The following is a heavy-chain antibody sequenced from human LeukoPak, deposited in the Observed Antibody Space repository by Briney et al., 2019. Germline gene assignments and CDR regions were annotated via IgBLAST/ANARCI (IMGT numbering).Heavy chain of an antibody. CDR3: AGTAMVNNWFDP. D-gene: IGHD5-18*01. CDR2: IYYSGST. V-gene: IGHV4-59*01. Sequence: SETLSLTCTVSGGSISTYYWSWIRQPPGKGLEWIGYIYYSGSTNYNPSLESRVSISVDTFKNQFSLRLSSVTAVDTAVYYCAGTAMVNNWFDPWGQGTLVTVSS. J-gene: IGHJ5*02. CDR1: GGSISTYY.